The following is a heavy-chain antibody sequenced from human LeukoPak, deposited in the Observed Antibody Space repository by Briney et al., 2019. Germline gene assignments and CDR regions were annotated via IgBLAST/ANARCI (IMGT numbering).Heavy chain of an antibody. CDR2: IYYSGST. D-gene: IGHD2-15*01. CDR1: GGSFSGYY. V-gene: IGHV4-34*01. J-gene: IGHJ3*02. CDR3: ARAYCSGGSCYRHDAFDI. Sequence: PSETLSLTCAVYGGSFSGYYWSWIRQPPGKGLEWIGSIYYSGSTYYNPSLKSRVTISVDTSKNQFSLKLSSVTAADTAVYYCARAYCSGGSCYRHDAFDIWGQGTMVTVSS.